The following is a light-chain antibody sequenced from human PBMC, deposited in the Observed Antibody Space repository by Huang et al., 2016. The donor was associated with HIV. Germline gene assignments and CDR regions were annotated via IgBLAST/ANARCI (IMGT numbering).Light chain of an antibody. J-gene: IGKJ3*01. V-gene: IGKV3-20*01. CDR3: QQYGSSVFT. CDR1: QSVSNY. CDR2: SAS. Sequence: EIVLTQSPGTLSLSPGERATLSCRASQSVSNYLAWYQQKPGQAPRLLIDSASNRATDIPDRFSGGGSGTDFTLTISRLEPEDFAVYYCQQYGSSVFTFGPGTKVDIK.